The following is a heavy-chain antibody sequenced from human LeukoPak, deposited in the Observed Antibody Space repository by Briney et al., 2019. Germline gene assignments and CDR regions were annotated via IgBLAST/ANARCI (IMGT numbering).Heavy chain of an antibody. J-gene: IGHJ4*02. CDR1: GYTFXSYG. D-gene: IGHD3-10*01. V-gene: IGHV1-18*01. CDR2: ISAYNGNT. Sequence: SGYTFXSYGISWVRQAPGQGLEWMGWISAYNGNTNYAQTLQGRVTMTTDTSTSTAYMELRSLRSDDTAVYYCARATMVRGAGDYWGQGTLVTVSS. CDR3: ARATMVRGAGDY.